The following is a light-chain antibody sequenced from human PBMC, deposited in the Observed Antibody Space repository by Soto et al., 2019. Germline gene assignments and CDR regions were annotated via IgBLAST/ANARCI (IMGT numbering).Light chain of an antibody. CDR3: QSYDSIWV. CDR1: SGSIASNY. Sequence: NFMLTQPHSVSESPGKTVTISCTRSSGSIASNYVQWYQQRPGSAPTTVIYEDNQRPSGVPDRFSGSIDSSSNSASLTSSGLKTEDEADYYCQSYDSIWVFGGGTKLTVL. J-gene: IGLJ3*02. CDR2: EDN. V-gene: IGLV6-57*04.